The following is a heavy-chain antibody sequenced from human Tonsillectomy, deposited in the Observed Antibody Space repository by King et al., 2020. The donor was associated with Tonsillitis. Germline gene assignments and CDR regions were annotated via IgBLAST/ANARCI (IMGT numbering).Heavy chain of an antibody. D-gene: IGHD3-10*01. CDR3: ARARSRCGELSFDP. CDR2: INSDGSIT. CDR1: GFTFSSYW. V-gene: IGHV3-74*03. Sequence: VQLVESGGGLVQPGGSLRLSCAASGFTFSSYWMHWVRQAPGKGLVWVSRINSDGSITKCADSVKGRFTISRDDAKNTLFLQMNSLRAEDTAVYYCARARSRCGELSFDPWGQGTLVTVSS. J-gene: IGHJ5*02.